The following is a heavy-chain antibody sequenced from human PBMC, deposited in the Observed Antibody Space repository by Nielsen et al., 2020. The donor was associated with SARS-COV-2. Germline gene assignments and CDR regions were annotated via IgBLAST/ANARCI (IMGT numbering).Heavy chain of an antibody. D-gene: IGHD4-23*01. CDR2: IIPIFGTA. J-gene: IGHJ6*02. CDR3: ARDQSYGGNSLYYYYGMDV. V-gene: IGHV1-69*13. Sequence: SVKVSCKASGGTFSSYAISWVRQAPGQGLEWMGGIIPIFGTANYARKFQGRVTITADESTSTAYMELSSLRSEDTAVYYCARDQSYGGNSLYYYYGMDVWGQGTTVTVSS. CDR1: GGTFSSYA.